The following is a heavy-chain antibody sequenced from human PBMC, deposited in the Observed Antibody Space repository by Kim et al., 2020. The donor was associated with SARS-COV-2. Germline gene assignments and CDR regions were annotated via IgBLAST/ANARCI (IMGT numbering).Heavy chain of an antibody. CDR1: GFTVSSTF. CDR3: ASAWSDCGSTSCPLDC. CDR2: IYSADVS. J-gene: IGHJ4*02. D-gene: IGHD2-2*01. V-gene: IGHV3-53*01. Sequence: GGSLRLSCAASGFTVSSTFMNWVRQAPGKGLEWVSVIYSADVSYYADSVKGRFTISRDDSKNTLYLQMNSLRAEDTAVYYCASAWSDCGSTSCPLDCWGQGTLVTVSS.